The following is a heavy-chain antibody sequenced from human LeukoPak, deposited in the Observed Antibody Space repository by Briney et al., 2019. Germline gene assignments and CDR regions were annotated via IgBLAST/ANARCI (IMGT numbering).Heavy chain of an antibody. Sequence: PGGSLRLSCAASGFTFSSYGMHWVRQAPGKGLEWVAVISYDGSNKYYADSVKGRFTISRDNSKNTLYLQMNSLRAEDTAVYYCAKAGGVADYYYYYGMDVWGQGTTVTVSS. J-gene: IGHJ6*02. CDR1: GFTFSSYG. CDR3: AKAGGVADYYYYYGMDV. V-gene: IGHV3-30*18. D-gene: IGHD3-16*01. CDR2: ISYDGSNK.